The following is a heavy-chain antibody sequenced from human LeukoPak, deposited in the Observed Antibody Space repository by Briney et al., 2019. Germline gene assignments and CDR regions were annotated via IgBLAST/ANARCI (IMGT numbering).Heavy chain of an antibody. D-gene: IGHD6-19*01. CDR1: GFTFSDYY. Sequence: GGSLRLSCVASGFTFSDYYMSWIRQAPGKGLEWVSYIRSSGTTIHYADSVKGRFTISRDNAKNSLYLQMNSLRAEDTAVYYCARDRGAVTDVYDYWGQGTLVTVSS. CDR3: ARDRGAVTDVYDY. J-gene: IGHJ4*02. CDR2: IRSSGTTI. V-gene: IGHV3-11*04.